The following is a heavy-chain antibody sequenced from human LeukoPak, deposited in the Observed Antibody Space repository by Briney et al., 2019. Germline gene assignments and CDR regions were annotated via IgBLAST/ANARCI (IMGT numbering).Heavy chain of an antibody. CDR2: IKSKANSYAK. D-gene: IGHD3-3*01. CDR1: GFTFSGSA. CDR3: AIVFAGVGAFDI. Sequence: GGSLRLSCAASGFTFSGSAMHWVRQASGKGLEWVGRIKSKANSYAKAYAASVRGRFTISRDDSKNTAYLQMNSLKSEDTAVYYCAIVFAGVGAFDIWGHGTMVTVSS. V-gene: IGHV3-73*01. J-gene: IGHJ3*02.